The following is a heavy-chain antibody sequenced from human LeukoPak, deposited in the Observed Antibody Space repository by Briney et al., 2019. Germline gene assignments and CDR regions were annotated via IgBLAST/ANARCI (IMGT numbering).Heavy chain of an antibody. J-gene: IGHJ6*02. CDR2: IYSGGST. CDR3: ARAPSSGYGMGV. Sequence: EGSLRLSCAASGFTVSSNYMSWVRQAPGKGLEWVSVIYSGGSTYYADSVKGRFTISRDNSKNTLYLQMNSLRAEDTAVYYCARAPSSGYGMGVWGQGTTVTVSS. D-gene: IGHD3-22*01. CDR1: GFTVSSNY. V-gene: IGHV3-53*01.